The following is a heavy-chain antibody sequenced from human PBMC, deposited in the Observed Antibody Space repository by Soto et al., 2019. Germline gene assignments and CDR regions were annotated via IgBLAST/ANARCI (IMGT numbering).Heavy chain of an antibody. CDR3: ARTDFGDCWYFDL. Sequence: QDQLVQSGAEVKKPGSSVKVSCKASGGTFSSHTFSWVRQAPGQGLEWMGRIIPALGTATYAQKFQGRVTITADESATTVYLELTSLRSEDTAVYYCARTDFGDCWYFDLWGRGTLVTVSS. J-gene: IGHJ2*01. CDR2: IIPALGTA. D-gene: IGHD4-17*01. V-gene: IGHV1-69*08. CDR1: GGTFSSHT.